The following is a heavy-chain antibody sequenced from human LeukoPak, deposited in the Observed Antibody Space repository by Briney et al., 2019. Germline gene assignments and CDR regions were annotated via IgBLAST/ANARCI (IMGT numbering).Heavy chain of an antibody. V-gene: IGHV4-59*01. Sequence: SETLSLTCTVSGGSISSYFWSWIRQPPGKGLEWIGYIYYSGSTNYNPSLKSRVTISVDTSKNQFSLKLSSVTAADTAVYYCVRDRELAYWGQGILVTVSS. D-gene: IGHD1-1*01. CDR1: GGSISSYF. CDR3: VRDRELAY. J-gene: IGHJ4*02. CDR2: IYYSGST.